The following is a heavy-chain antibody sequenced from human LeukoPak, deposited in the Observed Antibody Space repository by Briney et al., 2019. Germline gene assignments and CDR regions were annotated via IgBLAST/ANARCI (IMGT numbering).Heavy chain of an antibody. J-gene: IGHJ4*02. V-gene: IGHV3-7*04. CDR1: GFTFSSYW. CDR3: ARGCAHGCGSYYDLDY. D-gene: IGHD1-26*01. CDR2: IKQDGSEK. Sequence: SGGSLRLSCTASGFTFSSYWMSWVRQAPGKGLEWVANIKQDGSEKYYVDSVKGRFTISRDNAKNSLYLQMNSLRAEDTAVYYCARGCAHGCGSYYDLDYWGQGTLVTVSS.